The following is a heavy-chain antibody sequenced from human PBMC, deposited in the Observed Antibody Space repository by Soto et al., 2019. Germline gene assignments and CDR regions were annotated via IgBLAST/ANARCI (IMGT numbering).Heavy chain of an antibody. CDR1: GFTFGDYA. CDR2: IRSKAYGGTT. Sequence: GGSLRLSCTASGFTFGDYAMSWFRQAPGKGLEWVGFIRSKAYGGTTEYAASVKGRFTISRDDSKSIAYLQMNSLKTEDTAVYYCTRDAGYCTNGVCHQYSSGWYDYWGQGTLVTVSS. V-gene: IGHV3-49*03. J-gene: IGHJ4*02. D-gene: IGHD2-8*01. CDR3: TRDAGYCTNGVCHQYSSGWYDY.